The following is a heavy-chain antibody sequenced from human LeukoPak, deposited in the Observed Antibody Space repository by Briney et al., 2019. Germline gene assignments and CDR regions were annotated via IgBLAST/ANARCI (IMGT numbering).Heavy chain of an antibody. V-gene: IGHV1-69*01. CDR2: IIPIFGTA. CDR3: ARGTVEIRYGSGRPNWFDP. J-gene: IGHJ5*02. CDR1: GGTFSSYA. D-gene: IGHD3-10*01. Sequence: SAKVSCKASGGTFSSYAISRVRQAPGQGREWMGGIIPIFGTANYAQKFQGRVTITADESTSTAYMELSSLRSEDTAVYYCARGTVEIRYGSGRPNWFDPWGQGTLVPVSS.